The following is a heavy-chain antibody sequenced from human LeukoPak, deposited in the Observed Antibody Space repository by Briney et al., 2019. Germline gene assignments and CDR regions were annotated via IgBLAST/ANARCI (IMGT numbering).Heavy chain of an antibody. D-gene: IGHD3-10*01. CDR3: ARNYGSGSYYNENWFDP. CDR1: GGSFSGYY. Sequence: SETLSLTCAVSGGSFSGYYWTWIRQPPGKGLEWIGEINHSGSANYNPSLKSRVTISVDTSKNQFSLKLSSVTAADTAVYYCARNYGSGSYYNENWFDPWGQGTLVTVSS. V-gene: IGHV4-34*01. CDR2: INHSGSA. J-gene: IGHJ5*02.